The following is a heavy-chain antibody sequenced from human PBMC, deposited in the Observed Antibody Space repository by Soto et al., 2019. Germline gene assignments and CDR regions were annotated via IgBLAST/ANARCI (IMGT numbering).Heavy chain of an antibody. Sequence: QVQLVQSGAEVKTPGSSVRVSCKASGGTFNSFSIDWVRQAPGQGFEWMGGIIPMSGRPNYAQRFQGRVTFSADKSTNTVYMEVNSLTYEDTVVYYCTRRGHQSANWFDPWGQGTLVTVSS. V-gene: IGHV1-69*06. CDR2: IIPMSGRP. J-gene: IGHJ5*02. CDR1: GGTFNSFS. CDR3: TRRGHQSANWFDP.